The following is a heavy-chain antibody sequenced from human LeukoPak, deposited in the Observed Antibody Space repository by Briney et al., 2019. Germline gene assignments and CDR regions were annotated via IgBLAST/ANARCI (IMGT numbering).Heavy chain of an antibody. CDR1: GGTFSSYA. V-gene: IGHV1-69*13. CDR3: ARVVRLCGGDCYSLHFDY. CDR2: IIPIFGTA. Sequence: ASVKVSCKASGGTFSSYAISWVRQAPGQGLEWMGGIIPIFGTANYAQKFQGRVTITADESTSTAYMELSSLRSEDTAVYYCARVVRLCGGDCYSLHFDYWGQGTLVTVSS. D-gene: IGHD2-21*02. J-gene: IGHJ4*02.